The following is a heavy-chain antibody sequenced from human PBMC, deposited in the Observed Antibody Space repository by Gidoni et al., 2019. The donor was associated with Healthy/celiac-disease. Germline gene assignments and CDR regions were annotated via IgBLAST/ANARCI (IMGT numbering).Heavy chain of an antibody. D-gene: IGHD2-15*01. CDR1: GGSFSGYY. CDR2: INHSGRT. J-gene: IGHJ3*02. V-gene: IGHV4-34*01. CDR3: ARGGIVVVVAATRPDAFDI. Sequence: QVQLQQWGAGLLKPSETLSLTCAVYGGSFSGYYWSWIRQPPGKGLEWIGEINHSGRTNYNPSLNGRVTRSVDTSKNQFSRKLSSVTAAETAVYYCARGGIVVVVAATRPDAFDIWGQGTMVTVSS.